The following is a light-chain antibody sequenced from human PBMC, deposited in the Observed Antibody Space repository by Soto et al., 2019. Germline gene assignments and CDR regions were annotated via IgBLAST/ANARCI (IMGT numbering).Light chain of an antibody. Sequence: DIQMTQSPSSLSASVGDRVTITCQASQDISNYLNWYQQKPGKAPKLLIYDASNLETGVPSRFSGSGSRTDFTFSISSLQPEDIATYYCQQYDNPSTFGQGTKLEIK. CDR3: QQYDNPST. V-gene: IGKV1-33*01. J-gene: IGKJ2*01. CDR2: DAS. CDR1: QDISNY.